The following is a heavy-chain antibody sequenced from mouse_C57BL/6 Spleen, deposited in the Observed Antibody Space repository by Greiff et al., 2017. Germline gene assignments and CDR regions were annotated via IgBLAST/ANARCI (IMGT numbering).Heavy chain of an antibody. CDR2: IDPSDSYT. CDR1: GYTFTSYW. D-gene: IGHD2-3*01. Sequence: VQLQQPGAELVKPGASVKLSCKASGYTFTSYWMQWVKQRPGQGLEWIGEIDPSDSYTNYNQKFKGKATLTVDTSSSTAYMQLSSLTSEDSAIYYCAREDVYSWFAYWGQGTLVTVSA. J-gene: IGHJ3*01. V-gene: IGHV1-50*01. CDR3: AREDVYSWFAY.